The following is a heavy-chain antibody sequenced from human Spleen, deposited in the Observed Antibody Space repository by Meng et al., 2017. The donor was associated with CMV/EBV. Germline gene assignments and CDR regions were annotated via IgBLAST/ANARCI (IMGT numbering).Heavy chain of an antibody. J-gene: IGHJ4*02. CDR3: ARVHGSGSPTDHY. D-gene: IGHD3-10*01. V-gene: IGHV1-18*01. CDR1: GYSFTSYG. CDR2: ISAYNGNT. Sequence: SGYSFTSYGINWVRQAPGQGLEWMGWISAYNGNTNYAQKFQGRVTMTITTDTSTSTAYMELRSLTSDDTAVYFCARVHGSGSPTDHYWGQGTLVTVSS.